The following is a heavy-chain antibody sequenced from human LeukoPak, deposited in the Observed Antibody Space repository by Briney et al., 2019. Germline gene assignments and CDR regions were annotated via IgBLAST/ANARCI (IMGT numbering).Heavy chain of an antibody. Sequence: GGSLRLSCAASGFTFSSYEINWGRQAPGKGLEWVSYISRSGSTIYYADSVKARFTISRDNAKNSLYLTMNSLRAEDTALYHCARDRDIYGSGLHMDVWGKGTTVTISS. V-gene: IGHV3-48*03. CDR3: ARDRDIYGSGLHMDV. J-gene: IGHJ6*03. CDR2: ISRSGSTI. CDR1: GFTFSSYE. D-gene: IGHD3-10*01.